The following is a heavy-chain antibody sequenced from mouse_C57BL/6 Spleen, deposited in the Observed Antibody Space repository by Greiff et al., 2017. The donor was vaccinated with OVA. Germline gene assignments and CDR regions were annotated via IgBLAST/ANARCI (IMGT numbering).Heavy chain of an antibody. CDR1: GFTFSDYY. Sequence: EVKLVESGGGLVQPGGSLKLSCAASGFTFSDYYMYWVRQTPEKRLEWVAYISNGGGSTYYPDTVKGRFTISRDNAKNTLYLQMSRLKSEDTAMYYCARLKGYWDDYYAMDYWGQGTSVTVSS. CDR3: ARLKGYWDDYYAMDY. CDR2: ISNGGGST. D-gene: IGHD4-1*01. V-gene: IGHV5-12*01. J-gene: IGHJ4*01.